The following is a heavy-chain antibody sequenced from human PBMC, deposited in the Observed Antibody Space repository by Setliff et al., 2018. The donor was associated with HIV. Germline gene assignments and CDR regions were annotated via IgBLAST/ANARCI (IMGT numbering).Heavy chain of an antibody. D-gene: IGHD2-21*01. Sequence: PSETLSLTCTVSGGSISSSSYYWGWIRQPPGKGLEWIGSIYYSGSAYYNPSLKSRITISVDTSKNQFSLKLSSVTAADTAVYYCARDNRVMALNYYYYYMDVWGKGTTVTVSS. V-gene: IGHV4-39*07. J-gene: IGHJ6*03. CDR2: IYYSGSA. CDR1: GGSISSSSYY. CDR3: ARDNRVMALNYYYYYMDV.